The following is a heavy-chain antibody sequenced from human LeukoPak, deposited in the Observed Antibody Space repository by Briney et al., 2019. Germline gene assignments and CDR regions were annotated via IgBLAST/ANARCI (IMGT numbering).Heavy chain of an antibody. CDR3: ARDSPRREYYYGMDV. Sequence: SETLSLTCTVSGGSISSDGYYWSWIRQHPGKGLEWIGYIYYSGSTYYNPSLKSRVTISVDTSKNQFSLKLSSVTAADTAVYYCARDSPRREYYYGMDVRGQGTTVTVSS. CDR1: GGSISSDGYY. CDR2: IYYSGST. V-gene: IGHV4-31*03. J-gene: IGHJ6*02.